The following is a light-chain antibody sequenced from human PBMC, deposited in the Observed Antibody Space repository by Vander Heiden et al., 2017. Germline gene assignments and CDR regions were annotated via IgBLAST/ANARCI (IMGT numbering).Light chain of an antibody. CDR1: QSISSW. CDR2: KAS. Sequence: DIQMTQSPSTLSASVGDRVTITCRASQSISSWLAWYQQKPGKAPKLLIYKASSLESGVASRFSGSGSGTEFTLTNSSRQPDDFATYYCQQYNSYSRYTFGQGTKLEIK. V-gene: IGKV1-5*03. J-gene: IGKJ2*01. CDR3: QQYNSYSRYT.